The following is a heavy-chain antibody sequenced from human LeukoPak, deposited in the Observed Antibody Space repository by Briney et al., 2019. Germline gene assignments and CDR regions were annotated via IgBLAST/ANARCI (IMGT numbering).Heavy chain of an antibody. D-gene: IGHD6-19*01. CDR1: GFNFRTYT. CDR3: ARDSDSSGWLDYYMDV. CDR2: ISSSGDYK. V-gene: IGHV3-21*01. Sequence: GGSLRLSCIASGFNFRTYTMNWVRQAPGKGLEWVSSISSSGDYKYYADSLKGRFTISRDSAKNSVYLQMTSLRAEDTAIYFCARDSDSSGWLDYYMDVWGKGTTVTISS. J-gene: IGHJ6*03.